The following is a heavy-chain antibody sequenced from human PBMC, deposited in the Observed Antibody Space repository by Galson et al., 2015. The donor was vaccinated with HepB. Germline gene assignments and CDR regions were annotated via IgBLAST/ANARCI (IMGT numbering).Heavy chain of an antibody. Sequence: LSLTCSVNGDSFGYYYWSWIRQPPGQGLEWIGEINHRGSTDYNPSLRSRVTISVDTPNNVFSLKLSSVAAADTAVYYCARGRRVSMVGGLQVKPNWFDPWGQGTLVTVSS. V-gene: IGHV4-34*01. D-gene: IGHD3-10*01. CDR2: INHRGST. J-gene: IGHJ5*02. CDR1: GDSFGYYY. CDR3: ARGRRVSMVGGLQVKPNWFDP.